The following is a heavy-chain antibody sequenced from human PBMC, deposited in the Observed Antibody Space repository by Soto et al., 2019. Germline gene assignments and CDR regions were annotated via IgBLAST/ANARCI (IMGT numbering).Heavy chain of an antibody. D-gene: IGHD2-2*01. CDR3: ARDRIPATTLGRFDP. Sequence: QVQLVQSGAEVKKPGASVKISCKASGYSFTSHYMHWVRQAPGQGLEWMGIINPSGGSASYAQKFQGRVTMTRDTSTSTVYMELSSPRSEDTAVYYCARDRIPATTLGRFDPWGQGTLVTVSS. V-gene: IGHV1-46*01. CDR2: INPSGGSA. J-gene: IGHJ5*02. CDR1: GYSFTSHY.